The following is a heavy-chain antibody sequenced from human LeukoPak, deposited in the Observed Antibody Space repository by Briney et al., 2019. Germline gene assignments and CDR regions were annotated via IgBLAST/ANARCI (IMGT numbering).Heavy chain of an antibody. D-gene: IGHD6-19*01. CDR3: GKKTGYSSGWYLES. CDR2: ISGSGSNT. J-gene: IGHJ4*02. Sequence: PGGSLRLSCAASGFTFSSYAVSWVRQAPGKGLEWVAAISGSGSNTYYADYVKGRFTISRDNSKNTLYLQMNSLRAEDAAVYYCGKKTGYSSGWYLESWDQGTLVTVSS. V-gene: IGHV3-23*01. CDR1: GFTFSSYA.